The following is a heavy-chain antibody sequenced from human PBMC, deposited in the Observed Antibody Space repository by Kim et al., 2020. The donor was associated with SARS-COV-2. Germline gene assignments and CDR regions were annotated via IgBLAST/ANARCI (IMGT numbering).Heavy chain of an antibody. D-gene: IGHD3-9*01. V-gene: IGHV4-31*02. CDR2: T. CDR3: ARATLTGYLDY. Sequence: TSSNPSLKSRVTISVDTSKNQFSLKLSSVTAADTAVYYCARATLTGYLDYWGQGTLVTVSS. J-gene: IGHJ4*02.